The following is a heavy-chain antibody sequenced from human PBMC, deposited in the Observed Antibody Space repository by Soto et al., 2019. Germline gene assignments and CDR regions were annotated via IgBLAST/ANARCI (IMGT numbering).Heavy chain of an antibody. D-gene: IGHD3-9*01. Sequence: GGSLRLSCAASGFTFSSYAMHWVRQAPGKGLEWVAVISYDGSNKYYADSVKGRFTISRDNSKNTLYLQMNSLRAEDTAVYYCARPFPPYYDILTGQIFDYWGQGTLVTVSS. V-gene: IGHV3-30-3*01. J-gene: IGHJ4*02. CDR1: GFTFSSYA. CDR2: ISYDGSNK. CDR3: ARPFPPYYDILTGQIFDY.